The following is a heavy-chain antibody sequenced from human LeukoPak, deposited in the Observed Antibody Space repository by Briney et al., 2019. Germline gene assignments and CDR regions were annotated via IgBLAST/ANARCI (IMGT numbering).Heavy chain of an antibody. D-gene: IGHD5-12*01. Sequence: GESLTISCKGSGYSFTSYWISWVRQMPEKGLEWMGRIDPSDSYTNYSPPFQGHVTISADKSISTAYLQWSSLKASDTAMYYCARRIRYSGYDPSFDYWGQGTLVTVSS. CDR2: IDPSDSYT. V-gene: IGHV5-10-1*01. J-gene: IGHJ4*02. CDR1: GYSFTSYW. CDR3: ARRIRYSGYDPSFDY.